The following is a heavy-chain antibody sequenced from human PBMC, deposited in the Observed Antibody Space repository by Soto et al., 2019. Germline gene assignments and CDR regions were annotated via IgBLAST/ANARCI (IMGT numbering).Heavy chain of an antibody. CDR1: GGSISSYY. CDR2: IYYSGST. V-gene: IGHV4-59*08. J-gene: IGHJ6*03. Sequence: SETLSLTCTVSGGSISSYYWSWIRQPPGKGLQWIGYIYYSGSTNYNPSLKSRVTISVDTSKNQFSLKVSSVTAADTAVYYCARAPRPYYYYYYYMDVWGKGTTVTVSS. CDR3: ARAPRPYYYYYYYMDV.